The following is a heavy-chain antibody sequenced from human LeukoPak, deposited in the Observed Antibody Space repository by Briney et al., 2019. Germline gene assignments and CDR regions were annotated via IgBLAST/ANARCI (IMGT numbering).Heavy chain of an antibody. V-gene: IGHV1-24*01. D-gene: IGHD1-26*01. CDR3: ATGGGIVGATGGWDFDY. Sequence: ASVKVSCKVSGYTLTELSMHWVRQAPGKGLEWMGGFDPEDGETIYAQKFQGRVTMTEDTSTDTAYMELSSLRSEDTAVYCCATGGGIVGATGGWDFDYWGRGTLVTVSS. CDR1: GYTLTELS. J-gene: IGHJ4*02. CDR2: FDPEDGET.